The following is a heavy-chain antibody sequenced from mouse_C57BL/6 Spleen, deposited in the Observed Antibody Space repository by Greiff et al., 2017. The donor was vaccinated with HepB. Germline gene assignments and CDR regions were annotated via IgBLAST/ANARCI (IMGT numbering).Heavy chain of an antibody. CDR1: GFTFTDYY. CDR3: ASSYYDYDDEDFDV. J-gene: IGHJ1*03. Sequence: DVKLVESGGGLVQPGGSLSFSCAASGFTFTDYYMSWVRQPPGKALEWLGFIRNKANGYTTEYSASVKGRFTISRDNSQSILYLQMNALRAEDSATYYCASSYYDYDDEDFDVWGTGTTVTVSS. CDR2: IRNKANGYTT. V-gene: IGHV7-3*01. D-gene: IGHD2-4*01.